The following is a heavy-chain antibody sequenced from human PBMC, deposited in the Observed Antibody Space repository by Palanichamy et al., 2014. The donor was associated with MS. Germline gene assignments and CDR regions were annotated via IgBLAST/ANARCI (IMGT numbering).Heavy chain of an antibody. CDR2: INGDGSAT. J-gene: IGHJ1*01. CDR1: GFTFGNYW. V-gene: IGHV3-74*01. D-gene: IGHD4-17*01. Sequence: EVQLVEAGGGLVQPGGSLRLSCAGSGFTFGNYWMHWVRQTPGKGLVWVSRINGDGSATTYADSVKGRFTISRDNAKNTLYLQMNSLRVEDTAVYYCAREPVNSPSFLQHWGQGTLVTVSS. CDR3: AREPVNSPSFLQH.